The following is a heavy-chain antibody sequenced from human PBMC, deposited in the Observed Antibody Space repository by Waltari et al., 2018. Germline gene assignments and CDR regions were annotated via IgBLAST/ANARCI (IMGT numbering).Heavy chain of an antibody. CDR2: ISYDGSKE. V-gene: IGHV3-30*04. Sequence: QVQLVESGRGVVQPGRSLRLSCAASGFTFNNYIMFWVRQAPGKGLEWVSVISYDGSKEYDADSVKGRFTISRDNSENTPYLQMNSLTTEDTAVYYCARGYDSLGYYIDYWGQGTLVAVSS. CDR1: GFTFNNYI. J-gene: IGHJ4*02. CDR3: ARGYDSLGYYIDY. D-gene: IGHD3-22*01.